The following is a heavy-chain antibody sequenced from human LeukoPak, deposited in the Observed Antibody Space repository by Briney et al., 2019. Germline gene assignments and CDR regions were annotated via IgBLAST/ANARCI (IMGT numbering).Heavy chain of an antibody. Sequence: PGGSLRLSCAASGFTFSSYGMHWVRQAPGKGLEWVAVISYDGSNKYYADSVKGRFTISRDNSKNTLYLQMNSLRTEDTAVYYCAKGFTVTTTDWGQGTLVTVSS. D-gene: IGHD4-17*01. J-gene: IGHJ4*02. CDR3: AKGFTVTTTD. V-gene: IGHV3-30*18. CDR2: ISYDGSNK. CDR1: GFTFSSYG.